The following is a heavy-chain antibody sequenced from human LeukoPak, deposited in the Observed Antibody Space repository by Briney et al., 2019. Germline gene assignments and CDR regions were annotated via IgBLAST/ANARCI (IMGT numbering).Heavy chain of an antibody. CDR1: GYTFTGYY. D-gene: IGHD2-8*01. J-gene: IGHJ4*02. CDR2: INPNSGGT. CDR3: AKYAKGYYFDY. Sequence: ASVKDSCKASGYTFTGYYMRWVRQAPGQGLEWMGWINPNSGGTNYAQKFQGRVTMTRDTSISTAYMELSRLRSYDTAVYYCAKYAKGYYFDYWGQGTLVTVSS. V-gene: IGHV1-2*02.